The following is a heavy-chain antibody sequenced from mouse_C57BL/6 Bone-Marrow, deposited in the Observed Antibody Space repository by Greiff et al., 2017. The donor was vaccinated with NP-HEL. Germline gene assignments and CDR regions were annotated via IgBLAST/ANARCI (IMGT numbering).Heavy chain of an antibody. CDR2: IRLKSDNYAT. J-gene: IGHJ3*01. Sequence: EVQLVESGGGLVQPGGSMKLSCVASGFTFSNYWMNWVRQSPEKGLEWVAQIRLKSDNYATHYAESVKGRFTISRDDSKSSVYLQMNNLRAEDTGIYYCTDSSGSFAYWGQGTLVTVSA. CDR1: GFTFSNYW. CDR3: TDSSGSFAY. V-gene: IGHV6-3*01. D-gene: IGHD3-2*02.